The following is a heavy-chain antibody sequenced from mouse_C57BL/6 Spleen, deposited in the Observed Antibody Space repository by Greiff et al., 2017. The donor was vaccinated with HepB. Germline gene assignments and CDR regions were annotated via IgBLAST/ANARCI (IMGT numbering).Heavy chain of an antibody. CDR3: AREEGDYYDHDNYAMDY. Sequence: EVQLQESGPGLVKPSQSLSLTCSVTGYSITSGYYWNWIRQFPGNKLEWMGYISYDGSNNYNPSLKNRISITRDTSKNQFFLKLNSVTTEDTATYYCAREEGDYYDHDNYAMDYWGQGTSVTVSS. CDR1: GYSITSGYY. J-gene: IGHJ4*01. V-gene: IGHV3-6*01. D-gene: IGHD2-4*01. CDR2: ISYDGSN.